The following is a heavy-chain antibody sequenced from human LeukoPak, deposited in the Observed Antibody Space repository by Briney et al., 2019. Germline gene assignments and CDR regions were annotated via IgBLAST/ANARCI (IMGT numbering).Heavy chain of an antibody. J-gene: IGHJ3*02. CDR2: IYPADSDT. CDR1: GYNFGGYW. Sequence: GESLKISCKGSGYNFGGYWNAWVRQMPGKGLEWMGIIYPADSDTRYSPSFQGQVTISADKSISTAYLQWSSLKASDTAMYYCARHFPPPSPDALDIWGQGTMVTVSS. V-gene: IGHV5-51*01. CDR3: ARHFPPPSPDALDI.